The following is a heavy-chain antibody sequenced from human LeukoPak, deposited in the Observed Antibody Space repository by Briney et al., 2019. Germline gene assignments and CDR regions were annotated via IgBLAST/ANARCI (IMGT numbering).Heavy chain of an antibody. CDR3: ATYSSSFFN. D-gene: IGHD6-13*01. CDR2: INRDGSEK. CDR1: GFTFSTYW. J-gene: IGHJ4*02. V-gene: IGHV3-7*01. Sequence: QAGGSLRLSCAASGFTFSTYWMSWVRQAPGKGLEWVANINRDGSEKYYGDSVKGRFTISRDNAENSLYLQMNSLRAEDTAVYYCATYSSSFFNWGQGTLVTVSS.